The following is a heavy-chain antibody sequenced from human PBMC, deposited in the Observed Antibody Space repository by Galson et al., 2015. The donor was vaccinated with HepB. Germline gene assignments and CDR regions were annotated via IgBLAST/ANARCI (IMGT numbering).Heavy chain of an antibody. CDR2: IYPGDSDT. CDR3: ARQRSCSSTSCFEAHFDY. V-gene: IGHV5-51*01. CDR1: GYSFTSYW. D-gene: IGHD2-2*01. Sequence: QSGAEVKKPGESLKISCKGSGYSFTSYWIGWVRQMPGKGLEWMGIIYPGDSDTRYSPSFQGQVTISADKSISTAYLQWSSLKASDTAMYYCARQRSCSSTSCFEAHFDYWGQGTLVTVSS. J-gene: IGHJ4*02.